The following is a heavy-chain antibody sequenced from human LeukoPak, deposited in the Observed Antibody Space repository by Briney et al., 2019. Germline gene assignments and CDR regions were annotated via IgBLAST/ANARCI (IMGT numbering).Heavy chain of an antibody. CDR3: ARGPVRLARPYDF. V-gene: IGHV4-59*12. Sequence: TASETLSLTCTVSGGSISSYYWSWIRQPPGKGLEWIGNIYDSGSTNYNPSLESRVTISLDTSKNQFSLNLTSVTAADTALYYCARGPVRLARPYDFWGQGTLVTVSS. CDR2: IYDSGST. J-gene: IGHJ4*02. D-gene: IGHD3-9*01. CDR1: GGSISSYY.